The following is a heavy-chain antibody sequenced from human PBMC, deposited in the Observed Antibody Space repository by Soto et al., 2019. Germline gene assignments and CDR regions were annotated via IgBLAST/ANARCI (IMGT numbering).Heavy chain of an antibody. V-gene: IGHV3-48*03. J-gene: IGHJ6*02. CDR1: GFTFRNYE. CDR3: ARDSLNLFNGMDV. CDR2: INFGGDAI. Sequence: EVLLEESGGGLVQPGGSLRLSCVVSGFTFRNYEMNWVRQAPGKGLEWISYINFGGDAIYYADSVKGRFTVSRDNGNKILSLDINSLTVDYSAVYFCARDSLNLFNGMDVGGQWTAVTVSS.